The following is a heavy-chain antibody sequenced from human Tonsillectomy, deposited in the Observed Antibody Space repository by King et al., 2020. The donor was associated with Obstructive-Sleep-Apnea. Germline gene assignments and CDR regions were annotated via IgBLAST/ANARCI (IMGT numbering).Heavy chain of an antibody. Sequence: VQLQESGPGLVKPSGTLSLTCAVSGGSIINTNWWTWVRQPPGKGLEFIGQIYHSGTTNYNPSLRSRVTISVDKSKNQFSLKLRFVTAADTAVYYCARTTYGVYALDYWGQGTLVTVSS. V-gene: IGHV4-4*02. CDR1: GGSIINTNW. CDR3: ARTTYGVYALDY. D-gene: IGHD4-17*01. CDR2: IYHSGTT. J-gene: IGHJ4*02.